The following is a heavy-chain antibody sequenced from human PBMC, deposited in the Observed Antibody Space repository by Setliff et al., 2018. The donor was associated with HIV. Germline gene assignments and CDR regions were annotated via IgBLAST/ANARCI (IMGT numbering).Heavy chain of an antibody. J-gene: IGHJ4*02. CDR3: ASYSGSYYFILHY. Sequence: SVKVSCKASGDTFSSYAISWVRQAPGQGLEWMGGIIPVLGLSYYAQNFQGRVTITADESTSTAYMELSSLRPEDTAVYYCASYSGSYYFILHYWGQGTLVTVSS. D-gene: IGHD1-26*01. CDR1: GDTFSSYA. CDR2: IIPVLGLS. V-gene: IGHV1-69*10.